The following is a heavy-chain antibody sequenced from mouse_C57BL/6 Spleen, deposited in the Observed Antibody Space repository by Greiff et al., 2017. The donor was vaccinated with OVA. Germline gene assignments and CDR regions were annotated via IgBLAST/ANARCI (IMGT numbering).Heavy chain of an antibody. J-gene: IGHJ2*01. CDR2: INPRNGGT. CDR3: ARSPRYDGYYPFDY. CDR1: GYTFTSYW. V-gene: IGHV1-53*01. D-gene: IGHD2-3*01. Sequence: QVHVKQPGTELVKPGASVKLSCKASGYTFTSYWMHWVKQRPGQGLEWIGNINPRNGGTNYNEKFKSKATLTVDKSSSTAYMQLSSLTSEDSAVYYCARSPRYDGYYPFDYWGQGTTLTVSS.